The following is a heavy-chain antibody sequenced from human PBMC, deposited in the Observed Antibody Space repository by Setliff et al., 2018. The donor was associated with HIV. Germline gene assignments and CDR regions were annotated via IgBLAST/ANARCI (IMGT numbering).Heavy chain of an antibody. CDR2: IDPGDSYT. Sequence: GESLKISCKASGYNFTTYWITWVRQMPGEGLEWMGRIDPGDSYTDYSPSFRGHVSISADSSISTAYLQWSSLKASDTAMYYCARITSPYNNTWFPALFWGQGTLVTVSS. V-gene: IGHV5-10-1*01. CDR1: GYNFTTYW. J-gene: IGHJ4*02. CDR3: ARITSPYNNTWFPALF. D-gene: IGHD3-16*01.